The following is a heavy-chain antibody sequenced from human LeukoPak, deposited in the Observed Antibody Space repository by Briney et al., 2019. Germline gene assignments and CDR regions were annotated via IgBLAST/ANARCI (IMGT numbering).Heavy chain of an antibody. J-gene: IGHJ4*02. Sequence: GGSLRLSCAASGVTFSSYEMNWGRQAPGKGLEWVSYISNSGSTIYYADSVRGRFTISRDNAKNSLYLQMNSLRAEDTAVYYLGTEARRLTREYYIVYWGQGILVTVSS. D-gene: IGHD3-10*01. V-gene: IGHV3-48*03. CDR1: GVTFSSYE. CDR3: GTEARRLTREYYIVY. CDR2: ISNSGSTI.